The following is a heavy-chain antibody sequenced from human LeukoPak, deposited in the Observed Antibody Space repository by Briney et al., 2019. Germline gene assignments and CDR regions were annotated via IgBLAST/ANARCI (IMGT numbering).Heavy chain of an antibody. CDR1: GFTFSSYS. CDR3: ASPLYCSRTSCAGYYYYYGMDV. Sequence: GGSLRLSCAASGFTFSSYSMNWVREAPGKGLEWVSSISSSSTYADSVKGRFTISRDNAKNTLYLQMNSLRAEDTAVYYCASPLYCSRTSCAGYYYYYGMDVWGQGTTVTVSS. J-gene: IGHJ6*02. CDR2: ISSSST. D-gene: IGHD2-2*01. V-gene: IGHV3-21*01.